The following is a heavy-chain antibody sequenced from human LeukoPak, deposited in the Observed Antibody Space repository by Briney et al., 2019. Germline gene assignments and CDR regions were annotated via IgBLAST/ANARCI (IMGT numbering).Heavy chain of an antibody. J-gene: IGHJ4*02. Sequence: ASVKVSCKASGCTFTSYYMHWVRQAPGQGLEWMGIINPSGGSTSYAQKFQGRVTMTRDMSTSTVYMELSSLRSEDTAVYYCARRIAVAGSFDYWGQGTLVTVSS. CDR3: ARRIAVAGSFDY. CDR2: INPSGGST. CDR1: GCTFTSYY. D-gene: IGHD6-19*01. V-gene: IGHV1-46*01.